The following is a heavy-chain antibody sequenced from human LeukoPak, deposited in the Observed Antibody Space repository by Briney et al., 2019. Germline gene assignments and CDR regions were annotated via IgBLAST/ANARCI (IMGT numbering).Heavy chain of an antibody. CDR2: ISSSSSTI. CDR3: ARDPPNWGFGY. D-gene: IGHD7-27*01. Sequence: GGSLRLSCAASGFTFSSYSMNWVRQAPGKGLEWVSYISSSSSTIYYADSVKGRFTISRDNAKNSLYLRMNSLRAEDTAVYYCARDPPNWGFGYWGQGTLVTVSS. V-gene: IGHV3-48*01. J-gene: IGHJ4*02. CDR1: GFTFSSYS.